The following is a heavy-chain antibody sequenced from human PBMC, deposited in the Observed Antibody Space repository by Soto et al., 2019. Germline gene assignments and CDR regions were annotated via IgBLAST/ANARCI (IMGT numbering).Heavy chain of an antibody. V-gene: IGHV1-8*01. CDR1: GYTLASYD. Sequence: QVQLVQSGAEVMKPGASVKVSCKASGYTLASYDINWVRQATGQGLEWMGWMNPNSGNTGYAQKFQGRVIMTRNTSTNTAYLVLSNLTSEDTAVYYCARPVVVESCTIVVCQVGYSFDLWGQGTIVTVSS. CDR3: ARPVVVESCTIVVCQVGYSFDL. D-gene: IGHD2-8*01. J-gene: IGHJ3*01. CDR2: MNPNSGNT.